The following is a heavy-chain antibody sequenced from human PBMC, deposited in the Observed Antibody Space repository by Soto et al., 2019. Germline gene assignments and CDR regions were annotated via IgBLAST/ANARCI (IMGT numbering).Heavy chain of an antibody. CDR3: ASDYYDSPRNFDY. CDR1: GYTFTNYG. CDR2: ISAYNGNT. D-gene: IGHD3-10*01. Sequence: QVQLVQSGADVEKPGASVRVSCKASGYTFTNYGITWVRQAPGQGLEWMGWISAYNGNTNYAQKLQGSVTVTTDTSASTAYMELRSLRSDDTAVYYCASDYYDSPRNFDYGGQGTLVSVCS. V-gene: IGHV1-18*01. J-gene: IGHJ4*02.